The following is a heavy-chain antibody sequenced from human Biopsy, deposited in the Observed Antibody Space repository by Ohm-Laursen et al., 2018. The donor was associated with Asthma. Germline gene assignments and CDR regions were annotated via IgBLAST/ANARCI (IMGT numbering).Heavy chain of an antibody. CDR2: ISVYNGNT. J-gene: IGHJ6*02. Sequence: ASVKVSCKTSGYTFNSAGITWVRQAPGQGLEWMGWISVYNGNTKVAQKFQDRVTMITDTSPSTAYMELRSLRSDDTAVYFCARAVDYSHYYGIGVWGQGTTVTVS. V-gene: IGHV1-18*01. D-gene: IGHD3-10*01. CDR3: ARAVDYSHYYGIGV. CDR1: GYTFNSAG.